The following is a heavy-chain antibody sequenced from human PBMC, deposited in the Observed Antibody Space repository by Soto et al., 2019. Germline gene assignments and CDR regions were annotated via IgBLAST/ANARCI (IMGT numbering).Heavy chain of an antibody. CDR2: ISGSGGST. Sequence: EVQLLESGGGLVQPGGSLRLSCAASGFTFSSYAMSWVRQAPGKGLEWVSAISGSGGSTYYADSVKGRFTISRDNSKNTLYLQMNSLRAEDTAVYYCATDPREPLGYSSSWYPSAFDYWGQGTLVTVSS. D-gene: IGHD6-13*01. CDR3: ATDPREPLGYSSSWYPSAFDY. CDR1: GFTFSSYA. V-gene: IGHV3-23*01. J-gene: IGHJ4*02.